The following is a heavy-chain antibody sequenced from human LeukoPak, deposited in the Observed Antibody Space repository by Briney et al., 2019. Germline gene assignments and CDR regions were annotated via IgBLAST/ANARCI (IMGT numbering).Heavy chain of an antibody. J-gene: IGHJ4*02. CDR3: ARTSSKGQWLGTDY. CDR2: INHSGST. D-gene: IGHD6-19*01. CDR1: GGSFSGYY. Sequence: SETLSLTCAVYGGSFSGYYWSWIRQPPGKGLEWIGEINHSGSTNYNPSLKSRVTISVDTSKNQFSLKPSSVTAADTAVYYCARTSSKGQWLGTDYWGQGTLVTVSS. V-gene: IGHV4-34*01.